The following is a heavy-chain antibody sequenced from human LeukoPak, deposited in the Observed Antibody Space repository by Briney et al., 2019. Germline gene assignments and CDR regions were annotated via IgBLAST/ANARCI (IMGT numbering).Heavy chain of an antibody. CDR1: GFRDFTFSSYE. J-gene: IGHJ6*02. D-gene: IGHD1-1*01. CDR2: ISSSGSTI. V-gene: IGHV3-48*03. Sequence: GGSLRLSCAVSGFRDFTFSSYEMNWVRQAPGKGLEWVSYISSSGSTIYYADSVKGRFTISRDNAKNSLYVQMNSLRAEDTAVYYCARGASNWNFDYYGMDVWGQRTTVTVSS. CDR3: ARGASNWNFDYYGMDV.